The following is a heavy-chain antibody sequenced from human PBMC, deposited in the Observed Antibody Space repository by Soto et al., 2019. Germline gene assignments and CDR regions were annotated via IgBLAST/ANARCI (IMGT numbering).Heavy chain of an antibody. CDR1: GGSISSHS. CDR2: IYDSAST. J-gene: IGHJ4*01. V-gene: IGHV4-59*11. Sequence: PSDTLSLTCTVTGGSISSHSWSWIRQPLGKGLEWIGCIYDSASTNYSPFLKSRVTISVDTSKNQLSLKLSSVTAADTAVYYCARANNAWSYYDYWGQGALVTVSS. D-gene: IGHD3-10*01. CDR3: ARANNAWSYYDY.